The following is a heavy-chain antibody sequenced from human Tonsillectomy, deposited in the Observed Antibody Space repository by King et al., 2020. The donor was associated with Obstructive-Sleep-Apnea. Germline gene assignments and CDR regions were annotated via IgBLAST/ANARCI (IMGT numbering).Heavy chain of an antibody. D-gene: IGHD3-9*01. CDR2: ISYDGSNK. CDR1: GFTFSSYG. CDR3: AKLKPRYFDWSQTSYYFDY. J-gene: IGHJ4*02. V-gene: IGHV3-30*18. Sequence: VQLVESGGGVVQPGRSLRLSCAASGFTFSSYGMHWVRQAPGKGLEWVAVISYDGSNKYYADSVKGRFTISRDNSKNTLYLQMNSLRAEDTALYYCAKLKPRYFDWSQTSYYFDYWGQGTLVTVSS.